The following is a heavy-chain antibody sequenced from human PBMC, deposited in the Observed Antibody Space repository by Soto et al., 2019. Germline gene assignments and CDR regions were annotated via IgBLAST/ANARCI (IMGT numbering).Heavy chain of an antibody. Sequence: ASVKVSCKASGGTFSSYAISWVRQAPGQGLEWMGRIIPILGIANYAQKFQGRVTITADKSTSTAYMELSSLRSEDTAVYYCAREIEYSSSSDAFDIWGQGTMVTVSS. V-gene: IGHV1-69*04. D-gene: IGHD6-6*01. CDR3: AREIEYSSSSDAFDI. CDR2: IIPILGIA. J-gene: IGHJ3*02. CDR1: GGTFSSYA.